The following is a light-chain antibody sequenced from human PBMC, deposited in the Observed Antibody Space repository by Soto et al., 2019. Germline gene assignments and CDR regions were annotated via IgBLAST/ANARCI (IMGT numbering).Light chain of an antibody. CDR2: SDD. V-gene: IGLV1-44*01. CDR3: AAWGDSLNTWV. Sequence: QSVLTQPPSASGTPGQRVTISCSGSSSNIGSNAVSWYQHFPGTAPKVLIYSDDQRPSGVPERFSGSKSGTSASLAISGLQAEDEADYFCAAWGDSLNTWVFGGGTKLTVL. CDR1: SSNIGSNA. J-gene: IGLJ3*02.